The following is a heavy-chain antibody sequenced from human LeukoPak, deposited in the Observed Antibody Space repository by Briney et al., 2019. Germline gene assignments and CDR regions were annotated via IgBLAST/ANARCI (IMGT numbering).Heavy chain of an antibody. D-gene: IGHD3-22*01. CDR1: GFTFSDAW. J-gene: IGHJ4*02. Sequence: GGSLRLSCAASGFTFSDAWMSWVRQAPGKGLEWVSAISGSGGSTYYADSVKGRFTISRDNSKNTLYLQMNSLRAEDTAVYYCAKAPRAYYYDSSGYHQEIFWGQGTLVTVSS. CDR3: AKAPRAYYYDSSGYHQEIF. V-gene: IGHV3-23*01. CDR2: ISGSGGST.